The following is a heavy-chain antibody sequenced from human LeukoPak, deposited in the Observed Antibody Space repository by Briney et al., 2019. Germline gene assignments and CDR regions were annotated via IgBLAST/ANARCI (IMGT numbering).Heavy chain of an antibody. V-gene: IGHV3-74*01. J-gene: IGHJ4*02. CDR1: GFTFSSYW. D-gene: IGHD1-26*01. Sequence: GGSLRLSCAASGFTFSSYWMYWVRQAPGKGLVWVSRINSDGKTTNYADSVKGRFTISRDNAKNTLYLQMNSLRVEDTAVYCCAKDRSGSYYGTLDYWGQGTLVTVSS. CDR3: AKDRSGSYYGTLDY. CDR2: INSDGKTT.